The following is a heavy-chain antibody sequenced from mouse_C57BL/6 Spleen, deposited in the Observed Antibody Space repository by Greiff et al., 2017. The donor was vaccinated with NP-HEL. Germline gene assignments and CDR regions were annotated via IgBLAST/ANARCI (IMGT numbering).Heavy chain of an antibody. D-gene: IGHD4-1*01. CDR1: GYTFTSYW. Sequence: QVQLQQPGAELVKPGASVKLSCKASGYTFTSYWMQWVKQRPGQGLEWIGEIDPSDSYTNYNQKFKGKATLTVETSSSTAYMQLSSLTSEDSAVYYCASWDGFAYWGQGTTLTVSS. J-gene: IGHJ2*01. V-gene: IGHV1-50*01. CDR3: ASWDGFAY. CDR2: IDPSDSYT.